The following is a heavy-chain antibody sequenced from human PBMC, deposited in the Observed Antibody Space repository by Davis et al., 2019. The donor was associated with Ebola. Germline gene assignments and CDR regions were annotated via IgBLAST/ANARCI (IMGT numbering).Heavy chain of an antibody. V-gene: IGHV4-61*01. CDR3: ARGATPTVTPGFDY. D-gene: IGHD4-17*01. CDR1: GGSVSSGTYY. CDR2: IYSSGTT. J-gene: IGHJ4*02. Sequence: SETLSLTCTVSGGSVSSGTYYWSWIRQPPGKGLEWIGYIYSSGTTNYNPSLKSRVTISVDTSKNHFSLKLSSVTAADTAVYYCARGATPTVTPGFDYWGQGTLVTVSS.